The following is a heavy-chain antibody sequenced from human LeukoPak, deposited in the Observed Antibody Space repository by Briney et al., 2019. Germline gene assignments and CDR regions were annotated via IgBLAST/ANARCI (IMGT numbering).Heavy chain of an antibody. CDR1: GGSITGYY. CDR3: ARVFRGAVTSNWFDP. V-gene: IGHV4-59*01. Sequence: PSETLSLTCTVSGGSITGYYWTWIRQPPGKGLEWIGYISDSGSTNYNPSLKSRVTMSVDSSNTEFSLRLDSVTAADTAVYYCARVFRGAVTSNWFDPWGQGTLVTVSS. CDR2: ISDSGST. D-gene: IGHD4-17*01. J-gene: IGHJ5*02.